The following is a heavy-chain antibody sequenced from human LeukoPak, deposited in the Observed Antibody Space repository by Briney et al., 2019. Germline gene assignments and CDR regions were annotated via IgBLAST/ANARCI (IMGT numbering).Heavy chain of an antibody. Sequence: GGSLRLSCAASGFTFSSYTMNWVRQAPGKGLEWVSSITSSSSYIYYADSVKGRFTISRDNAKNSLYLQMNSLRAEDTAVYYCARDQVSVAGTGIDYWGQGTLVTVSS. D-gene: IGHD6-19*01. CDR1: GFTFSSYT. CDR3: ARDQVSVAGTGIDY. J-gene: IGHJ4*02. CDR2: ITSSSSYI. V-gene: IGHV3-21*01.